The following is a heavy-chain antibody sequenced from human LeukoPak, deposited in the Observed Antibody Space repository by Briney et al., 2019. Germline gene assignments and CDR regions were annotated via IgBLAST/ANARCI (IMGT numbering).Heavy chain of an antibody. CDR1: GGTFSSYA. D-gene: IGHD6-13*01. J-gene: IGHJ4*02. Sequence: SVKVSCKASGGTFSSYAISWVRQAPGQGLEWMGGIIPIFGTANYAQKFQGRVTITADESTSTAYMELSSLRSEDTAVYYCAREDSSPYYFDHWGQGTLVTVSS. CDR2: IIPIFGTA. V-gene: IGHV1-69*01. CDR3: AREDSSPYYFDH.